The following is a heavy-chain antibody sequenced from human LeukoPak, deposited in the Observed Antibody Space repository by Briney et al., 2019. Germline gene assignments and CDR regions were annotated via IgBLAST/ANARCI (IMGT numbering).Heavy chain of an antibody. CDR3: ARVPSSISSTAIIFYYFDY. Sequence: GGSLRLSCAASGFTFSDYYMSWIRQAPGKGLEWVSYISSSSSYTNYADSVKGRFTISRDNAKNSLYLQMNSLRAEDTAVYYCARVPSSISSTAIIFYYFDYWGQGTLVTASS. J-gene: IGHJ4*02. V-gene: IGHV3-11*06. CDR2: ISSSSSYT. CDR1: GFTFSDYY. D-gene: IGHD2-21*02.